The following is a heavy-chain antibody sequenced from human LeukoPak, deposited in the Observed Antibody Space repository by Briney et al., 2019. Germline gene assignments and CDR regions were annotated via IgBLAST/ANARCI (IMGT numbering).Heavy chain of an antibody. J-gene: IGHJ4*02. D-gene: IGHD3-22*01. V-gene: IGHV4-34*01. Sequence: SETLSLTCAVYGGSFSGYSWSWIRQAPGKGLEWIGEISYTGGINFNPSLKSRVTISVDTSKNQFSLRLTSVTAADTAVYYCARHVHVSMIVVILSDYFDYWGRGTLVSVSS. CDR3: ARHVHVSMIVVILSDYFDY. CDR1: GGSFSGYS. CDR2: ISYTGGI.